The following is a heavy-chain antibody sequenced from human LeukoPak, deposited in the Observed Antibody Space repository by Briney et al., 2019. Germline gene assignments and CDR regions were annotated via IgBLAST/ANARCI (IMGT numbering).Heavy chain of an antibody. J-gene: IGHJ3*02. CDR3: ARGRVGNYGGRLGGAFDI. V-gene: IGHV4-34*01. CDR1: GGSFSGYY. CDR2: INHSGST. D-gene: IGHD4-23*01. Sequence: PSETLSLTCAVYGGSFSGYYWSWIRQPPGKGLEWIGEINHSGSTNYNPSLKSRVTISVDTSKNQFSLKLNSVTAAETAVYYCARGRVGNYGGRLGGAFDIWGQGTMVTVSS.